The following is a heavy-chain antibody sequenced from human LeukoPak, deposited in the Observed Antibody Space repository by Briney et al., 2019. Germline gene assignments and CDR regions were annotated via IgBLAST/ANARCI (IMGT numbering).Heavy chain of an antibody. V-gene: IGHV1-46*01. Sequence: ASVKLSCKASGYTFTSYYMHWVRQSPGQGLEWMGIINPSGGSTSYAQKFQGRVTMTRDTSTSTVYMELSSLRSEDTAVYYCARDKGGSGWYEAWFDPWGQGTLVTVSS. D-gene: IGHD6-19*01. J-gene: IGHJ5*02. CDR2: INPSGGST. CDR3: ARDKGGSGWYEAWFDP. CDR1: GYTFTSYY.